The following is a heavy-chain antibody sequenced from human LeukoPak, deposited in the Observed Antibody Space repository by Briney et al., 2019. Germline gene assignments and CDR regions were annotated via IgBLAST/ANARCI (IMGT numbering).Heavy chain of an antibody. D-gene: IGHD3-22*01. Sequence: SETLSLTCGVSSGSLSFYYWSWIRQSPGKGLEWIAEISQNGDSNYNMSLKSRVTISLDKYKNQVSLTLNSVTAADTAVYYCARAGNYYDSSGYYSYYYMDGWGKGTTVTVSS. CDR2: ISQNGDS. J-gene: IGHJ6*03. V-gene: IGHV4-34*01. CDR3: ARAGNYYDSSGYYSYYYMDG. CDR1: SGSLSFYY.